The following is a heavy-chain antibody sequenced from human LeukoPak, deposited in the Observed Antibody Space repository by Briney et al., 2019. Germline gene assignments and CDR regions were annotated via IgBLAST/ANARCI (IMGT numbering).Heavy chain of an antibody. Sequence: SETLSLTCSVSGGSISTTTYYWGWIRQPPGKGLEWIGSIYYSGSTYYNPSLKSRVTISVDTSMNQFSLKLSFVTTADTAVYYCARALGYCSGGSCTRGYNWFDPWGQGTLVTVPS. CDR3: ARALGYCSGGSCTRGYNWFDP. J-gene: IGHJ5*02. CDR1: GGSISTTTYY. CDR2: IYYSGST. V-gene: IGHV4-39*01. D-gene: IGHD2-15*01.